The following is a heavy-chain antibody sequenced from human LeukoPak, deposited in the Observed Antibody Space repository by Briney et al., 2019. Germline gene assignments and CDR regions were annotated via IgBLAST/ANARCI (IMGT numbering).Heavy chain of an antibody. CDR1: GSTFSSNW. J-gene: IGHJ4*02. CDR2: FNSAGSRT. D-gene: IGHD3-22*01. CDR3: ARELGYSSGYSDY. V-gene: IGHV3-74*01. Sequence: GGSLRLSCAASGSTFSSNWMHWFGQAPGKGLLWFQRFNSAGSRTSYAASVKGRFTISRDNAKNTLYLQMNSLRAEDTAVYYCARELGYSSGYSDYWGQGTLVTVSS.